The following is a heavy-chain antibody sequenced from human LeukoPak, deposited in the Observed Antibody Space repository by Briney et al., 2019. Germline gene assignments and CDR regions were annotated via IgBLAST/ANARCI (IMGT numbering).Heavy chain of an antibody. CDR2: IIPILGIA. V-gene: IGHV1-69*04. CDR3: ARSIGIVATIDY. J-gene: IGHJ4*02. CDR1: GGTFSSYA. Sequence: ASVKVSCKASGGTFSSYAISWVRQTPGQGLEWMGRIIPILGIANYAQKFQGRVTITADKSTSTAYMELSSLRSEDTAVYYCARSIGIVATIDYWGQGTLVTVSS. D-gene: IGHD5-12*01.